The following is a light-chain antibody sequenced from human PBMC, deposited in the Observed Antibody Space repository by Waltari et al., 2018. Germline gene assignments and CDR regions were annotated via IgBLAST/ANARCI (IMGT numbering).Light chain of an antibody. CDR3: SSYAGSNPDVV. CDR2: EVS. V-gene: IGLV2-8*01. CDR1: SSDVGGYNY. J-gene: IGLJ2*01. Sequence: QSAPTPPPSASGSPGQSVTISCTGTSSDVGGYNYVSWYQQHPGKAPKLMIYEVSKRPSGVPDRFSGSKSGNTASLTVSGLQAEDEADYYCSSYAGSNPDVVFGGGTKLTVL.